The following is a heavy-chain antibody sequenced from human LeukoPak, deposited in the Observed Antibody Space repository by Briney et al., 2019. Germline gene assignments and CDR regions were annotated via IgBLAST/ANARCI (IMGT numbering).Heavy chain of an antibody. Sequence: GGSLRLSCAASGFTFNSYWMSWVRQAPGKGLEWVANIKKDGSEKYYVDSVKGRFTISRDNAKNSLYLQMNSLRAEDTALYYCAKDPHYDSSGYYDYWGQGTLVTVSS. CDR2: IKKDGSEK. CDR1: GFTFNSYW. CDR3: AKDPHYDSSGYYDY. J-gene: IGHJ4*02. V-gene: IGHV3-7*03. D-gene: IGHD3-22*01.